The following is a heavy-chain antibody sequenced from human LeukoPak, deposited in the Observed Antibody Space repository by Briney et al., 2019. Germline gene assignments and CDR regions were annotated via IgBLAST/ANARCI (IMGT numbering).Heavy chain of an antibody. CDR3: ARDRGAYCGGDCYIGFDY. V-gene: IGHV3-21*01. Sequence: GVSLRLSCAASGFTFSSYTMNWVRQAPGKGLEWVSSIAGSSGYISYADSVKGRFTISRDNAKKSLYLQMTSLTAEDTAVYYCARDRGAYCGGDCYIGFDYWGRGTLVTVSS. CDR1: GFTFSSYT. J-gene: IGHJ4*01. CDR2: IAGSSGYI. D-gene: IGHD2-21*02.